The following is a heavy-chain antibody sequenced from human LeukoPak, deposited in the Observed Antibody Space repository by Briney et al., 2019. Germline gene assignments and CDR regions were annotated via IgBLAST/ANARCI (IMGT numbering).Heavy chain of an antibody. Sequence: QSGRSLRLSCAASRFTFTSYAMHWVRQAPGKGLEWVAIISYDGTNEYYADSVKGRFTISRDNSRNTLYLQMNSLRADDSAVYYCARASEEEGYTYAPYYYLMDVWGQGTTVTVSS. J-gene: IGHJ6*02. CDR2: ISYDGTNE. CDR1: RFTFTSYA. V-gene: IGHV3-30-3*01. CDR3: ARASEEEGYTYAPYYYLMDV. D-gene: IGHD5-18*01.